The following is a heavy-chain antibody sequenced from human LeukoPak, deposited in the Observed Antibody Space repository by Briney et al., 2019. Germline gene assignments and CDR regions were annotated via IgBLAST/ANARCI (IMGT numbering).Heavy chain of an antibody. D-gene: IGHD3-3*01. V-gene: IGHV1-2*06. Sequence: ASVKVSCKASGYTFTGYYMHWVRQAPGQGLEWMGRINPNSGGTNYAQKFQGRVTMTRDTSISTAYMELSRLRSDDTAAYYCARVGDIYGDFWSGYNPYYFDYWGQGTLVTVSS. CDR3: ARVGDIYGDFWSGYNPYYFDY. CDR2: INPNSGGT. J-gene: IGHJ4*02. CDR1: GYTFTGYY.